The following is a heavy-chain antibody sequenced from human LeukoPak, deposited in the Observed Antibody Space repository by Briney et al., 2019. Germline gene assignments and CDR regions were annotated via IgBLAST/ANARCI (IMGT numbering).Heavy chain of an antibody. Sequence: GSSVKDSSKPPGGTLRSYASSWVPHTPGQGLEWMGRIIPIYVIANYAQKFQGRVTITADKSTSTAYMELSSLRSEDTAVYYWARFSASWGQGTLVTVSS. CDR1: GGTLRSYA. V-gene: IGHV1-69*04. CDR2: IIPIYVIA. J-gene: IGHJ5*02. CDR3: ARFSAS.